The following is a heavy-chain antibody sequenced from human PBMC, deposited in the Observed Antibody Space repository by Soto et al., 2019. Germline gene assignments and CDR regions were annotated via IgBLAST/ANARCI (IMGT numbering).Heavy chain of an antibody. V-gene: IGHV1-69*08. J-gene: IGHJ6*02. CDR2: VIPVLGTT. CDR3: ARRRYCGYDCYNKHYYVMDV. Sequence: QVQLVQSGAEVKKPGSSVKVSCRASGDTFSSYAVNWVRQAPGRGLEWMGRVIPVLGTTDYAQKFRGRVTMTADKSRTTVYMELSSLRSDDTAVYYCARRRYCGYDCYNKHYYVMDVWGQGTTVTVAS. D-gene: IGHD2-21*02. CDR1: GDTFSSYA.